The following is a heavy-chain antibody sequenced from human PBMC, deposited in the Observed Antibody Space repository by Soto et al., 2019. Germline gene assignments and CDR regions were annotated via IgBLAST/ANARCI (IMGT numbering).Heavy chain of an antibody. CDR2: INAGNGNT. CDR1: GYTFTSYA. V-gene: IGHV1-3*01. J-gene: IGHJ6*02. CDR3: ARSRIVGAHNPPYGMDV. D-gene: IGHD1-26*01. Sequence: GASVKVSCKASGYTFTSYAMHWVRQAPGQRREWMGWINAGNGNTKYSQKFQGRVTITRDTSASTAYMELSSLRSEATAVYYCARSRIVGAHNPPYGMDVWGQGTPVTVSS.